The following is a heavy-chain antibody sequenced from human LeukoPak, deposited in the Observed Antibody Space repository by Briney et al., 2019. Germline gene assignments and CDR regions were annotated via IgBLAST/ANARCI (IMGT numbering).Heavy chain of an antibody. CDR3: ARTWRFRSSGYYDY. D-gene: IGHD3-22*01. J-gene: IGHJ4*02. CDR2: ISAYNGNT. CDR1: GYTFTSYG. V-gene: IGHV1-18*01. Sequence: GASVTVSCKASGYTFTSYGFSWVRQAPGQGLDWMGWISAYNGNTNYAQKLQGRVTMTTDTSTSTAYMELRSLRSDDTAVYYCARTWRFRSSGYYDYWGQGTLVTVSS.